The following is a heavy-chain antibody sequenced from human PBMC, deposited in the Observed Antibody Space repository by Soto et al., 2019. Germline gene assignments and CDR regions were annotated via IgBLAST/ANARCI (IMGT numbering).Heavy chain of an antibody. D-gene: IGHD3-3*01. CDR1: GGSISSSSYY. CDR2: IYYSGST. V-gene: IGHV4-39*01. CDR3: ATYYDFWSGSPAADGMDV. J-gene: IGHJ6*02. Sequence: QLQLQESGPGLVKPSETLSLTCTVSGGSISSSSYYWGWIRQPPGKGLEWIGSIYYSGSTYYNPSLRRRVPIPVGTSKNQFSLKLRSVTAADKAVYYCATYYDFWSGSPAADGMDVWGQGTTVTVSS.